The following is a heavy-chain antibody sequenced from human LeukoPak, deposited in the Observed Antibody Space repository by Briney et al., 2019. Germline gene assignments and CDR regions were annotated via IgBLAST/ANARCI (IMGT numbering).Heavy chain of an antibody. CDR2: ISGSGGST. J-gene: IGHJ4*02. D-gene: IGHD6-19*01. CDR1: GFTFSSYG. Sequence: GGTLRLSCAASGFTFSSYGMSWVRQAPGKGLEWVSAISGSGGSTYYADSVKGRFTISRDNSKNTLYLQMNSLRAEDTAVYYCAKTVGAVAGTGYFYYWGEGALVTASS. CDR3: AKTVGAVAGTGYFYY. V-gene: IGHV3-23*01.